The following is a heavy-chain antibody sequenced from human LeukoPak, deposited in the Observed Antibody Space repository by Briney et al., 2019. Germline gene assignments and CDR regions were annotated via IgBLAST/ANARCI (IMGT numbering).Heavy chain of an antibody. D-gene: IGHD3-10*01. V-gene: IGHV4-61*01. J-gene: IGHJ4*02. Sequence: SETLSLTCTVSGGSVSSGSYYWSWIRQPPGKGLEWIGYIYYSGSTNYNPSLKSRVTISIDTSKNQFSLRLSSVTAADTAVYYCARGRGYFDSWGQGTLVTVSS. CDR2: IYYSGST. CDR3: ARGRGYFDS. CDR1: GGSVSSGSYY.